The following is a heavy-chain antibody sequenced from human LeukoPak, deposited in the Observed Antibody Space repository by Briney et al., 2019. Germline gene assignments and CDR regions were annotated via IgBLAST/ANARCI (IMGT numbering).Heavy chain of an antibody. D-gene: IGHD3-3*01. CDR2: MNPNSGNT. CDR3: ARGPKVLEWPLLGYYYYYMDV. J-gene: IGHJ6*03. Sequence: GASVKVSCKASGYTFTSYDINWVRQAPGQGLEWMGWMNPNSGNTGYAQKFQGRVTITRNTSISTAYMELSSLRSEDTAVYYCARGPKVLEWPLLGYYYYYMDVWGKGTTVTVSS. CDR1: GYTFTSYD. V-gene: IGHV1-8*03.